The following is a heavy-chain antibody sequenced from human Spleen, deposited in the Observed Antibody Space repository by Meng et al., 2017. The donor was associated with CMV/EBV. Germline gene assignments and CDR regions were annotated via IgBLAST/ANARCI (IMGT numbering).Heavy chain of an antibody. J-gene: IGHJ3*02. CDR3: ARDWGEEEGAFDI. Sequence: GGSLRLSCAASGFTFSNAWMSWVRQAPGKGLEWVSYIYSSGTTMYYADSVKGRFTISRDNARNSLYLQMNSLTVDDTAVYYCARDWGEEEGAFDIWGQGTMVTVSS. D-gene: IGHD3-16*01. V-gene: IGHV3-11*01. CDR1: GFTFSNAW. CDR2: IYSSGTTM.